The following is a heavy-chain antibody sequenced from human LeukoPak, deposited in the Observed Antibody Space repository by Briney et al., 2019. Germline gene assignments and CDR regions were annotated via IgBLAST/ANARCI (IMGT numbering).Heavy chain of an antibody. D-gene: IGHD3-10*01. CDR3: ARETGRGYGSGSYYAY. Sequence: ASVKVSCKASGYTFTGYYMHWVRQAPGQGLEWIGWINPNSGGTNYAQKFQGWVTMTRDTSIRTAYMALSRLRSEDRAVYYCARETGRGYGSGSYYAYWGQGTLVTVSS. V-gene: IGHV1-2*04. J-gene: IGHJ4*02. CDR2: INPNSGGT. CDR1: GYTFTGYY.